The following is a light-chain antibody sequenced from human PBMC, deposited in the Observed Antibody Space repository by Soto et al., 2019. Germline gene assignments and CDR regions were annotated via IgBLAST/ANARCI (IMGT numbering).Light chain of an antibody. CDR2: GAS. CDR1: QSVSSN. CDR3: QQYNNWPPWT. V-gene: IGKV3-15*01. J-gene: IGKJ1*01. Sequence: EIVMTQSPATLSVSPGERATLSCRASQSVSSNLAWYQQKPGQAPRLLIYGASTRATGIPVRFSGSGSRTEFTLTISSMPSEDFAVYYCQQYNNWPPWTFGQGTKVYIK.